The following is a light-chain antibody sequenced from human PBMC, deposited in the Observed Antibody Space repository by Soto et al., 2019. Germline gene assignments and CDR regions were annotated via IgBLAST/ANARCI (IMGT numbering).Light chain of an antibody. CDR2: DAS. CDR1: QRISNSY. CDR3: QQYNNWPPTWT. J-gene: IGKJ1*01. V-gene: IGKV3D-15*01. Sequence: EIVLTQSPGTLSLSPGERATLSCRASQRISNSYLAWYQQKPGQAPRLLIYDASNRATGIPARFSGSGSGTEFTLTISSLQSEDFAVYYCQQYNNWPPTWTVGQGTKV.